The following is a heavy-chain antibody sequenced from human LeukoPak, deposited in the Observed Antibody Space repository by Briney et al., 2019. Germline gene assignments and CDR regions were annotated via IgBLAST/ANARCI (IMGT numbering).Heavy chain of an antibody. CDR3: VYNWFDP. CDR1: GFTFAIFA. J-gene: IGHJ5*02. CDR2: IITIRPTI. Sequence: PGGSMRLSCVASGFTFAIFAMNWVRQAPGKGLEWVSYIITIRPTITYANSVEGRFTLSRDPAKHLLFLQMTSLRDEHTALYYGVYNWFDPWGQGTLVAVSS. V-gene: IGHV3-48*02.